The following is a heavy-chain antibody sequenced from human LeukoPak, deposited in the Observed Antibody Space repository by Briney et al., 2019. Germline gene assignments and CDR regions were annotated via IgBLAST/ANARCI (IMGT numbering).Heavy chain of an antibody. CDR2: INSDGSST. CDR3: AKDTPSWGTGYYFDY. D-gene: IGHD3-16*01. J-gene: IGHJ4*02. Sequence: GGPLRLSCAASGFTFSTYWMHWVRQAPGKGLVWVSRINSDGSSTVYADSVKGRFTISRDNAKNTLYLQMNSLRAEDTAVYYCAKDTPSWGTGYYFDYWGQGTLVTVSS. V-gene: IGHV3-74*01. CDR1: GFTFSTYW.